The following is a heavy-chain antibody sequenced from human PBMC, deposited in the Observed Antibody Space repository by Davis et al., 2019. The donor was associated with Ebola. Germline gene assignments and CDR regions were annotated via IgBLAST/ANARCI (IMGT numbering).Heavy chain of an antibody. V-gene: IGHV4-39*07. CDR3: AGIQDYYYYGMDV. CDR2: IYYSGST. D-gene: IGHD5-18*01. Sequence: PSETLSLTCTVSGGSISTSSYYWGWIRQPPGKGLEWIGSIYYSGSTYYNPSLKSRVTISVDTSKNQFSLKLSSVTAADTAVYYCAGIQDYYYYGMDVWGQGTTVTVSS. J-gene: IGHJ6*02. CDR1: GGSISTSSYY.